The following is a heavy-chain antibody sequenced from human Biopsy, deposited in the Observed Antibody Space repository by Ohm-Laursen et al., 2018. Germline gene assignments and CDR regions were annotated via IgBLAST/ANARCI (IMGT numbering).Heavy chain of an antibody. CDR2: VYYSGST. J-gene: IGHJ3*02. Sequence: TLSLTCTVSGGSISSYYWTWIRQPPGKGLEWIGNVYYSGSTNRNPSLKSRVTILVDTSKNQFSLKLNSVTAADTAVYYCGRREVVITHDAFDTWGQGTMVTVSS. CDR3: GRREVVITHDAFDT. CDR1: GGSISSYY. D-gene: IGHD3-22*01. V-gene: IGHV4-59*08.